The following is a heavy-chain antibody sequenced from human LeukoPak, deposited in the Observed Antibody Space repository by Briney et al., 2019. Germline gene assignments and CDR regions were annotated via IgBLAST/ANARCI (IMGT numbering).Heavy chain of an antibody. Sequence: PSETLSLTCAVYGGSFSGYCWSWIRQPPGKGLEWIGEINHSGSTNYNPSLKSRVTISVDTSKNQFSLKLSSVTAADTAVYYCAKDVEMAPNYWYYFDYWGQGTLVTVSS. D-gene: IGHD5-24*01. CDR1: GGSFSGYC. J-gene: IGHJ4*02. CDR3: AKDVEMAPNYWYYFDY. CDR2: INHSGST. V-gene: IGHV4-34*01.